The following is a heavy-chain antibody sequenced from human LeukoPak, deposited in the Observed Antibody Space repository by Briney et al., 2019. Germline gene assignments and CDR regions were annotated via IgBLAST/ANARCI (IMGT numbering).Heavy chain of an antibody. Sequence: ASVKVSCKASGYTFTNYYIHWVRQAPGQGLECMGIINPSGGSTSYAQKFQGRVTMTRDMSTSTVYMELSSLRSEDTAVYYCGGGGVGATTYVWFDPWGQGTLVTVSS. CDR2: INPSGGST. V-gene: IGHV1-46*01. CDR1: GYTFTNYY. CDR3: GGGGVGATTYVWFDP. J-gene: IGHJ5*02. D-gene: IGHD1-26*01.